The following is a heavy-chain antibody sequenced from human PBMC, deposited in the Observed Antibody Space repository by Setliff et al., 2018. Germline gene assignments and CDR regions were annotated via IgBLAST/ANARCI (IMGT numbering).Heavy chain of an antibody. CDR3: ARGSYYDSSGYSPDFFDY. Sequence: SETLSLTCTVSGDSISTGINYWSWIRQPPWKGLEWIGYIYTSGSTNYNPSLKSRVTISLDTSKNQFSLKLSSVTAADTAVYYCARGSYYDSSGYSPDFFDYWGQGTLVTVSS. V-gene: IGHV4-61*01. CDR1: GDSISTGINY. CDR2: IYTSGST. D-gene: IGHD3-22*01. J-gene: IGHJ4*02.